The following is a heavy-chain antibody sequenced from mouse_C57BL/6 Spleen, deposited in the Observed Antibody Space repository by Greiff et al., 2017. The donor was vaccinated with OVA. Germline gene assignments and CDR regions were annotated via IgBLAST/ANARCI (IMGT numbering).Heavy chain of an antibody. CDR1: GYAFTNYL. CDR2: INPGSGGT. V-gene: IGHV1-54*01. CDR3: AREDSNYPFAY. J-gene: IGHJ3*01. Sequence: QVQLKESGAELVRPGTSVKVSCKASGYAFTNYLIEWVKQRPGQGLEWIGVINPGSGGTNYNEKFKGKATLTADKSSSTAYMQLSSLTSEDSAVYFCAREDSNYPFAYWGQGTLVTVSA. D-gene: IGHD2-5*01.